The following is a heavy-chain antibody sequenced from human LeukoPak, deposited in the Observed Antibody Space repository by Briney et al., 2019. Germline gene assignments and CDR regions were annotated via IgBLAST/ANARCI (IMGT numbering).Heavy chain of an antibody. J-gene: IGHJ4*02. V-gene: IGHV3-23*01. D-gene: IGHD1-1*01. Sequence: AGGSLRLSCAASGFTFSDHAVTWVRQAPGKGLEWVSGISISGHKTYYADSVKGRFTISRDNSKNTVYLQMNSLRVDDTAVYYCANEEVPNDYWGQGTLVTVSS. CDR3: ANEEVPNDY. CDR2: ISISGHKT. CDR1: GFTFSDHA.